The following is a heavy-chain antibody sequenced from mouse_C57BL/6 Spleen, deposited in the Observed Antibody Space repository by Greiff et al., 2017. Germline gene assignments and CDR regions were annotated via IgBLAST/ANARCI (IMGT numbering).Heavy chain of an antibody. Sequence: EVQLQQSGPELVKPGASVKMSCKASGYTFTDYNMHWVKQSHGKSLEWIGYINPNNGGTSYNQKFKGKATLTVNKSSSTAYMELRSLTSEESAVYYCARSGDYDYAMDYWGQGTSVTVSS. CDR1: GYTFTDYN. V-gene: IGHV1-22*01. CDR3: ARSGDYDYAMDY. D-gene: IGHD2-4*01. J-gene: IGHJ4*01. CDR2: INPNNGGT.